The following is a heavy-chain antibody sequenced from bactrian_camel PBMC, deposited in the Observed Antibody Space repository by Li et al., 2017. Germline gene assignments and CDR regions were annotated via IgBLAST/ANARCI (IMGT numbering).Heavy chain of an antibody. CDR3: AADSSLIARGGCTVMGEFLGS. Sequence: HVQLVESGGGSVQAGGSLRLSCVASGYTSSSYCLGWLRQAPGKGLEWLATINYAGDSKYYADSVKGRFIISRDDATATLILQLNSLKTEDTAMYYCAADSSLIARGGCTVMGEFLGSWDQGTQVTVS. CDR2: INYAGDSK. CDR1: GYTSSSYC. V-gene: IGHV3S1*01. D-gene: IGHD3*01. J-gene: IGHJ4*01.